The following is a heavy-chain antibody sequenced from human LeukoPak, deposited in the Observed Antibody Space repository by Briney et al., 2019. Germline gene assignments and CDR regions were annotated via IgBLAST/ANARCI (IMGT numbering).Heavy chain of an antibody. D-gene: IGHD5-18*01. CDR2: IIPIFGTA. V-gene: IGHV1-69*13. CDR1: GGTFSSYA. Sequence: ASVKVSCKASGGTFSSYAISWVRQAPGQGLEWMGGIIPIFGTANYAQKFQGRVTITADESTSTAYMELSSLRSEDTAVYYCARGDTAMVRGDYYYGMVVWGQGTTVTVSS. CDR3: ARGDTAMVRGDYYYGMVV. J-gene: IGHJ6*02.